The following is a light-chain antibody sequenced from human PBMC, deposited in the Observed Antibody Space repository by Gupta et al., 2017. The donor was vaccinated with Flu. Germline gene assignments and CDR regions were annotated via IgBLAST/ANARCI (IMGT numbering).Light chain of an antibody. J-gene: IGKJ1*01. Sequence: DIQMTQSPSSLSASVGDRVTITCRASQSVDIYLNWYQQKPGNAPNILIYKTSTLHSGVPSRFSASGSGTDFTLTISRLQPEDFATYYCQQSYNIPRTFGQGTKVEI. CDR3: QQSYNIPRT. CDR2: KTS. V-gene: IGKV1-39*01. CDR1: QSVDIY.